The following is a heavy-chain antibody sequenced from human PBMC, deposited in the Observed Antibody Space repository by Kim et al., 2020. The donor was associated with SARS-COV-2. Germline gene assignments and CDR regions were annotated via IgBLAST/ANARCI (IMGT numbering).Heavy chain of an antibody. D-gene: IGHD3-3*01. CDR3: ARVGPFGVVEFWFDP. J-gene: IGHJ5*02. V-gene: IGHV1-46*01. CDR2: INPSGGST. Sequence: ASVKVSCKASGYTFTSYYMHWVRQAPGQGLEWMGIINPSGGSTSYAQKFQGRVTMTRDTSTSTVYMELSSLRSEDTAVYYCARVGPFGVVEFWFDPWGQGTLVTVSS. CDR1: GYTFTSYY.